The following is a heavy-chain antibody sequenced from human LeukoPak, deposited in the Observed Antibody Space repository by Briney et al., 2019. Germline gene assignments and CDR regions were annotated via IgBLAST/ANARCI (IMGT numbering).Heavy chain of an antibody. J-gene: IGHJ6*02. CDR2: ISYDGSNK. Sequence: PGGSLRLSCAASGFTFSSYAMHWVRQAPGKGLEWVAVISYDGSNKYYADSVKGRFTISRDNSKNTLYLQMNSLRAEDTAVYYCARDSRQLGRAYYYYYGMDVWGQGTTVTVSS. D-gene: IGHD6-6*01. V-gene: IGHV3-30-3*01. CDR1: GFTFSSYA. CDR3: ARDSRQLGRAYYYYYGMDV.